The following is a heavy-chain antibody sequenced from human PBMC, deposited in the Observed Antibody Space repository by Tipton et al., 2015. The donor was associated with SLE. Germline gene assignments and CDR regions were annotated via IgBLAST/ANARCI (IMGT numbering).Heavy chain of an antibody. CDR3: ARDHKQYDSSGYHYYGMDV. D-gene: IGHD3-22*01. CDR2: INHSGTT. Sequence: TLSLTCAVYGGSFNGYSWTWLRQAPRQGLVWLGDINHSGTTNFNPSLNSRLTISVDTKNQFSLTLSSVTAADTAVYYCARDHKQYDSSGYHYYGMDVWGHGTTLSVSS. CDR1: GGSFNGYS. J-gene: IGHJ6*02. V-gene: IGHV4-34*01.